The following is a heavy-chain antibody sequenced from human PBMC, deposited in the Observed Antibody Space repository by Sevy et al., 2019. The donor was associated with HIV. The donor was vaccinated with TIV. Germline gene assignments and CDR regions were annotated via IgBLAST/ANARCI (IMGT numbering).Heavy chain of an antibody. Sequence: GGSLRLSCAASGFTFSSYSMNWVRQAPGKGLEWVSYISSSSSTIYYADSVKGRFTISRDNAKNSLYLKMNSLRAEDTAVYYCARDSLHANYYDSSGYYDDAFDIWGQGTMVTVSS. J-gene: IGHJ3*02. CDR2: ISSSSSTI. CDR3: ARDSLHANYYDSSGYYDDAFDI. V-gene: IGHV3-48*01. CDR1: GFTFSSYS. D-gene: IGHD3-22*01.